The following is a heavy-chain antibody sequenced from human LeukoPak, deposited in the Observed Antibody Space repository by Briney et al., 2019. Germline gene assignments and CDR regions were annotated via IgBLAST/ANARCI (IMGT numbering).Heavy chain of an antibody. V-gene: IGHV4-59*01. J-gene: IGHJ4*02. CDR3: AREGKLTGYFGGLGFNY. CDR1: GGSISSYY. D-gene: IGHD6-19*01. Sequence: SETLSLTCTVSGGSISSYYWSWIRQPPGKGLEWIGYICYSGSTNYNPSLKSRVTISVDTSKNQFALKLSSVTAADTAVYYCAREGKLTGYFGGLGFNYWGQGILVTVSS. CDR2: ICYSGST.